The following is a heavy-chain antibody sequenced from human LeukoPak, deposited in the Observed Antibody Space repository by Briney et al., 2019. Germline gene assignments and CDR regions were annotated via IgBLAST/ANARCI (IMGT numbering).Heavy chain of an antibody. J-gene: IGHJ5*02. CDR3: ARVIPYSSSHHNWFDP. D-gene: IGHD6-13*01. CDR2: IYYSGST. CDR1: GVSISSSSYY. V-gene: IGHV4-39*01. Sequence: SETLSLTCTGSGVSISSSSYYWGGLRQPPGRGLEWIGSIYYSGSTYYNPSLNSRVTISVDTSKNQVSLKLSSVTAADTAVYYCARVIPYSSSHHNWFDPWGQGTLVTVSS.